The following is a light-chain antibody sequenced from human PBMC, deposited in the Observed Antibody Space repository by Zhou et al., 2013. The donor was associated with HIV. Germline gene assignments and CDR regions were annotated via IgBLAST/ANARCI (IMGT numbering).Light chain of an antibody. Sequence: QSALTQPASVSGSPGQSITISCTGTSSDVGGSTYVSWYRQYPGKAPQLMIYDVNKRPSGVSTRFSGSKSGNTASLTISGLQAEDEADFYXSSYSTNSILYVFGLDQGH. J-gene: IGLJ1*01. V-gene: IGLV2-14*03. CDR1: SSDVGGSTY. CDR2: DVN. CDR3: SSYSTNSILYV.